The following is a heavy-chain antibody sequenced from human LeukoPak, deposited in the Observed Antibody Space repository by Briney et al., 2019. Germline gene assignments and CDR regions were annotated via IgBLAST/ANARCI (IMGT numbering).Heavy chain of an antibody. Sequence: GGSLRLSCVASGFTFSSYAMSWVRQAPGKGLEWVSAISGSGGSTYYADSVKGRFTISRDNSKNTLYLQMNSLRAEDTAVYYCAKHLDAQGDYGDYTPFDYWGQGTLVTVSA. J-gene: IGHJ4*02. CDR2: ISGSGGST. CDR3: AKHLDAQGDYGDYTPFDY. CDR1: GFTFSSYA. D-gene: IGHD4-17*01. V-gene: IGHV3-23*01.